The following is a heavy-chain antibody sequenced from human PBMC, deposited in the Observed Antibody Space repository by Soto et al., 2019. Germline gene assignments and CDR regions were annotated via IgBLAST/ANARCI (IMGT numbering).Heavy chain of an antibody. CDR2: MSDNG. D-gene: IGHD3-22*01. CDR1: GFMFNYYV. CDR3: AKSLYYYDRNREGAFDA. Sequence: EVQLLESGGGFVQPGGSLRLSCKASGFMFNYYVMSWVRQAQGKGLEWVSPMSDNGDSVNGRFTISRDNSKNTLYLQMTSLRAEDTAVYYCAKSLYYYDRNREGAFDAWGHGTEVIVSS. J-gene: IGHJ3*01. V-gene: IGHV3-23*01.